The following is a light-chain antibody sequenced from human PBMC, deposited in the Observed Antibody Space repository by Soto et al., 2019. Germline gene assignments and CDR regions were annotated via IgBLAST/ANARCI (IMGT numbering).Light chain of an antibody. CDR1: SSSVGTIF. CDR3: AAWDDSLSIWV. V-gene: IGLV1-47*01. Sequence: QAVVTQPPSVSGTPGQSVTISCSGSSSSVGTIFVYWYQQIPGTAPKLLIFRNNQRPSAVPDRFSGSKSGTSASLAISGLRYEDDADYYCAAWDDSLSIWVFGGGTKLTVL. J-gene: IGLJ3*02. CDR2: RNN.